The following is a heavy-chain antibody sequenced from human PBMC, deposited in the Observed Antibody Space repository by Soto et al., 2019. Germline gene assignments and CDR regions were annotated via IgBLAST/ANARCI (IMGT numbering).Heavy chain of an antibody. CDR3: AGHGYYYGGGYLHY. J-gene: IGHJ4*02. CDR2: IYSGGST. Sequence: EVQLVESGGGLVQPGGSLRLSCAASGVTVSSNYMSWVRQAPGKGLEWVSVIYSGGSTYYADSVKGRFTISRDNSKNTMYLQMNSLAAEDTAVYYCAGHGYYYGGGYLHYWGQGTLVTVSS. D-gene: IGHD5-18*01. CDR1: GVTVSSNY. V-gene: IGHV3-66*04.